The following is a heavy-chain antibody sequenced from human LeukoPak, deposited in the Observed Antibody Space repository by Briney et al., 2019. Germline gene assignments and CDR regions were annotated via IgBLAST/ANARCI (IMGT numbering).Heavy chain of an antibody. CDR2: IYYSGST. CDR1: GGSISSSSYY. V-gene: IGHV4-39*07. CDR3: ARDGVRSSSWVY. Sequence: SETLSLTCTVSGGSISSSSYYWGWIRQPPGKGLEWIGSIYYSGSTYYNPSLKSRVTISVDKSKNQFSLKLSSVTAADTAVYYCARDGVRSSSWVYWGQGTLVTVSS. D-gene: IGHD6-13*01. J-gene: IGHJ4*02.